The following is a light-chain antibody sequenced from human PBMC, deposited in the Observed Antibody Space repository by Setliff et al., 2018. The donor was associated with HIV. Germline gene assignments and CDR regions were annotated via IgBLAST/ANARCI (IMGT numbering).Light chain of an antibody. V-gene: IGLV7-46*01. CDR3: LLSYSGSVV. Sequence: QAVVTQEPSLTVSPGGTVTLTCGSSTGPVTTTHYPYWIQQKPGQAPRTLIFDTNNKHAWTPARFSGSLLGGKGALTLSGARPEDEADYACLLSYSGSVVFGGGTKGTV. CDR2: DTN. CDR1: TGPVTTTHY. J-gene: IGLJ2*01.